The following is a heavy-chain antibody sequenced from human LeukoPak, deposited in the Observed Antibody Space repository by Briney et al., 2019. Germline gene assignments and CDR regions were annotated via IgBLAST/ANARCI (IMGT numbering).Heavy chain of an antibody. Sequence: PGGSLRLSCAASGFTFSNYWMSWARQAPGKGLEWVANIKQDGGEKYYVGSVKGRFTISRDNAKNSLYLQMNSLRADDTAVYYCARESSGSGSSTDSWGQGTLVTVSS. J-gene: IGHJ4*02. D-gene: IGHD3-10*01. CDR3: ARESSGSGSSTDS. V-gene: IGHV3-7*01. CDR2: IKQDGGEK. CDR1: GFTFSNYW.